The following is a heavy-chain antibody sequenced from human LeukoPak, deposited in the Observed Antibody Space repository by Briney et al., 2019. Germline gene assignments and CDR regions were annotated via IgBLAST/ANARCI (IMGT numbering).Heavy chain of an antibody. Sequence: PGGSLRLSCAASGFTFSSYAMTWVRQAPGKGLEWVSSISGNEASTFYADSVQGRFTISRDNSKNTLYLQMNSLRAEDTAKYYCAKRAEYYYDSSGYYSHWGQGTLVTVSS. V-gene: IGHV3-23*01. CDR2: ISGNEAST. J-gene: IGHJ4*02. CDR1: GFTFSSYA. D-gene: IGHD3-22*01. CDR3: AKRAEYYYDSSGYYSH.